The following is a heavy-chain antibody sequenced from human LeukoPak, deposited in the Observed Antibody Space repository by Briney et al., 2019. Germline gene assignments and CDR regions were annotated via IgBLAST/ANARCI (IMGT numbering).Heavy chain of an antibody. Sequence: SETLSLTCAVSGYSISSGYYWGWIRQHPGKGLEWIGSIYHSGSTYYNPSLKSRVTISVDTSKNQFSLKLSSVTAADTAVYYCAGQWELPIDYWGQGTLVTVSS. CDR3: AGQWELPIDY. J-gene: IGHJ4*02. CDR2: IYHSGST. V-gene: IGHV4-38-2*01. D-gene: IGHD1-26*01. CDR1: GYSISSGYY.